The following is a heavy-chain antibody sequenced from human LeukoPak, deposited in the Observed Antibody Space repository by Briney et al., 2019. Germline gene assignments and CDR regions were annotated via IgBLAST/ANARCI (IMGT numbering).Heavy chain of an antibody. CDR1: GDSVSSNTAA. D-gene: IGHD7-27*01. J-gene: IGHJ4*02. CDR3: AREQTGDQNFDY. V-gene: IGHV6-1*01. Sequence: SQTLSLTCAISGDSVSSNTAAWNWIRQSPSRGLEWLGRTYYRSKWYNNYAVSVKSQIPINPDTSKNQFSLQLKSVTPEDTAVYYCAREQTGDQNFDYWGQGTLVTVSS. CDR2: TYYRSKWYN.